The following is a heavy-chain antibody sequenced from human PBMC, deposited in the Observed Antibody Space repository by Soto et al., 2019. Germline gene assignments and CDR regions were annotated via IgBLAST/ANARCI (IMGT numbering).Heavy chain of an antibody. Sequence: SETLSLTCTVSGDSITSNSYFWAWIRQPPGKGLEWIGHIYNGGTTNYNPSLKSRVIISVDMSKNQLFLKLSSVTAADTAVYYCAQTTGWPGFDYWGQGALVTVSS. D-gene: IGHD6-19*01. CDR3: AQTTGWPGFDY. V-gene: IGHV4-61*05. CDR1: GDSITSNSYF. J-gene: IGHJ4*02. CDR2: IYNGGTT.